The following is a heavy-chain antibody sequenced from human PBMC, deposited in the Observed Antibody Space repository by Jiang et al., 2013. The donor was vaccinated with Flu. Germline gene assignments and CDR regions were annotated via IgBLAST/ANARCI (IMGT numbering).Heavy chain of an antibody. CDR3: AKRDCSSTSCYSYYYYGMDV. V-gene: IGHV3-23*04. CDR2: ISGSGGST. J-gene: IGHJ6*02. D-gene: IGHD2-2*01. Sequence: VQLVESGGGLVQPGGSLRLSCAASGFTFSSYAMSWVRQAPGKGLEWVSAISGSGGSTYYADSVKGRFTISRDNSKNTLYLQMNSLRAEDTAVYYCAKRDCSSTSCYSYYYYGMDVWGQGTTVTVSS. CDR1: GFTFSSYA.